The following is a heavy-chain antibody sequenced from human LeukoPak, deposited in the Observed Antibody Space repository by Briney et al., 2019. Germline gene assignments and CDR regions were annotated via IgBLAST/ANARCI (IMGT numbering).Heavy chain of an antibody. CDR1: GFTFSSYA. J-gene: IGHJ4*02. CDR3: AKDQGYYYGSGSYVFDY. Sequence: GGSLRLSCAASGFTFSSYAMGWVRQAPGKGLEWVSAISGSGGSTYYADSVKGRFTISRDNSKNTLYLQMNSLRAEDTAVYYCAKDQGYYYGSGSYVFDYWGQGTLVPVST. CDR2: ISGSGGST. V-gene: IGHV3-23*01. D-gene: IGHD3-10*01.